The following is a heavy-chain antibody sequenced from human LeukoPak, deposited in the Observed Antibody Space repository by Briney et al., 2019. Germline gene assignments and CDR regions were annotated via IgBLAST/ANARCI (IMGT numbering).Heavy chain of an antibody. CDR2: IYYSGST. CDR3: ARSPIVPTYLFDY. D-gene: IGHD2-2*01. CDR1: GGSISSSSYY. V-gene: IGHV4-39*01. Sequence: SETLSLTCTVSGGSISSSSYYWGWIRQPPGKGLEWIGSIYYSGSTYYNPSLKSRVTISVDTSKNQFSLRLSSVTAADTAVYYCARSPIVPTYLFDYWAREPWSPPPQ. J-gene: IGHJ4*02.